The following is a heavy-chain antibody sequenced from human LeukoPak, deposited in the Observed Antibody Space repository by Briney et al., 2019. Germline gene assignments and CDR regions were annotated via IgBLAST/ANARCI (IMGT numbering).Heavy chain of an antibody. Sequence: SETLSLTCTVSNYSISSDNYWGWIRQPPGKGLEWIGSLFHSGTIYYTPSLKSRVTISVDTSKNQFSLKLSSATAADTAVYYCARGYCSGGSCRPNDYWGQGTLVTVSS. J-gene: IGHJ4*02. V-gene: IGHV4-38-2*02. D-gene: IGHD2-15*01. CDR1: NYSISSDNY. CDR2: LFHSGTI. CDR3: ARGYCSGGSCRPNDY.